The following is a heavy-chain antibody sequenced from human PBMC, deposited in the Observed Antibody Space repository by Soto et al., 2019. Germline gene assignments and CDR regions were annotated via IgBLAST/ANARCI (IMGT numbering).Heavy chain of an antibody. CDR2: INGVGGRT. CDR3: AKDFLDIVSTSWYFDL. CDR1: GFIFSNFA. V-gene: IGHV3-23*01. D-gene: IGHD5-12*01. J-gene: IGHJ2*01. Sequence: EVQLLESGGGLVQPGGSLRLSCAASGFIFSNFAMSWVRQAPGKGLEWVSGINGVGGRTFYSDSVRGRFTISRDNSKNRLYLQMNSLRAEDTAEYFCAKDFLDIVSTSWYFDLWGRGTLVTVSS.